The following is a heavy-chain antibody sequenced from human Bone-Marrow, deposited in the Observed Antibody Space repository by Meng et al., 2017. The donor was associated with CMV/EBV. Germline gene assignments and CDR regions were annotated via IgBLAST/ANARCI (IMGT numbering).Heavy chain of an antibody. D-gene: IGHD1-7*01. CDR2: ISAYNGNT. Sequence: ASVKVSCKASGYTFTSYGISWVRQAPGQGLEWMGWISAYNGNTNYAQKLQGRVTMTTDTSTSTAYMELRSLRSDDTAVYYCARVSFNWNYEAIVYWGQGTLVTVSS. V-gene: IGHV1-18*01. J-gene: IGHJ4*02. CDR1: GYTFTSYG. CDR3: ARVSFNWNYEAIVY.